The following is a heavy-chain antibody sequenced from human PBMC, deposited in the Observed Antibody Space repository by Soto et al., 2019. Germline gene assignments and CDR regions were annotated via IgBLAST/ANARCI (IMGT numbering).Heavy chain of an antibody. J-gene: IGHJ4*02. Sequence: QVQLVQSGAEVKKPGASVKVSCDASGYPFRAFDINWVRQAGGQGLEWMGWMNPDSGDTAFAQRFQDRITRTGSTSISTAYMELSRLTSDDTAVYFCVRQPGGVATPGDAYWGQGTLVTVSS. CDR3: VRQPGGVATPGDAY. V-gene: IGHV1-8*01. CDR1: GYPFRAFD. D-gene: IGHD2-15*01. CDR2: MNPDSGDT.